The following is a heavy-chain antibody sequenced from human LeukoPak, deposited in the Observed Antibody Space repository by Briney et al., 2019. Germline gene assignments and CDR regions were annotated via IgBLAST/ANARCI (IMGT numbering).Heavy chain of an antibody. Sequence: PGGSLRLSCAASGFTFSSYAMSWVRQAPGKGLEWVSVISGNGGNIYYADSLKGRFTISRDNSKNTLFLQMNSLRADDTAVYYCAKLTAWRFYGMDVWGQGTTVTVSS. CDR1: GFTFSSYA. CDR2: ISGNGGNI. J-gene: IGHJ6*02. V-gene: IGHV3-23*01. CDR3: AKLTAWRFYGMDV. D-gene: IGHD2-21*02.